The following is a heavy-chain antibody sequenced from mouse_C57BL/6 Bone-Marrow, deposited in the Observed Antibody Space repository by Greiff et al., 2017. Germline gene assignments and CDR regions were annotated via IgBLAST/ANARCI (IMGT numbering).Heavy chain of an antibody. V-gene: IGHV1-15*01. Sequence: QVQLQQSGAELVRPGASVTLSCKASGYTFTDYEMHWVKQTPVHGLAWIGAIDPETGGTASNQKFKGKAILTADKSSNTACMELRSLTSEDSAVYYCTGEGFHYGSSYERAMDYWGQGTSVTVSS. D-gene: IGHD1-1*01. CDR1: GYTFTDYE. J-gene: IGHJ4*01. CDR3: TGEGFHYGSSYERAMDY. CDR2: IDPETGGT.